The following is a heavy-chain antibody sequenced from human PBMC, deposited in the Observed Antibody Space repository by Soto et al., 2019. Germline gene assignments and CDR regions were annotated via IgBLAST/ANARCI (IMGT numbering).Heavy chain of an antibody. Sequence: GGSLRLSCTASGFTFSSYAMNWVRQAPGKGLEWVSVISGSGGSTYYADSVKGRFTISRDNSKNTLYLQMNSLRAEDTAVYYCASRASGWYFDYWGQGTLVTVSS. D-gene: IGHD6-19*01. CDR3: ASRASGWYFDY. CDR1: GFTFSSYA. J-gene: IGHJ4*02. V-gene: IGHV3-23*01. CDR2: ISGSGGST.